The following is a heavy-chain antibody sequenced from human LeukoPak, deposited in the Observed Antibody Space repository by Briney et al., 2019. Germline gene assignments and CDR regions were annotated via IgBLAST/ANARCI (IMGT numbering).Heavy chain of an antibody. CDR3: ARERTLTSCYDY. J-gene: IGHJ4*02. D-gene: IGHD2-15*01. V-gene: IGHV1-2*02. CDR2: INPNSGGK. Sequence: VASVKVSCKASGYTFTGYYMHWVRQAPGQGLEWMGWINPNSGGKNYAQKFQGRVTMTRDTSISTAYMELSRLRSDDTAVYYCARERTLTSCYDYWGQGTLVTVSS. CDR1: GYTFTGYY.